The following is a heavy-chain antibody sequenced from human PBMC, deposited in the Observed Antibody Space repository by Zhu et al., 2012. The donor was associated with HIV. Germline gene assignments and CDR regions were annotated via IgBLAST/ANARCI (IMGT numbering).Heavy chain of an antibody. CDR3: ATMGWFGHLFDY. V-gene: IGHV4-38-2*01. Sequence: QVQLQESGPGLVKPSETLSVTCGVSGYSISTGYYWGWIRQPPGKGLEWIGSINKSGPTYYNPSLRSRVTISVDTSKNQFSLKLTSVTAADTAVYYCATMGWFGHLFDYWGQGIRVSVSS. CDR1: GYSISTGYY. CDR2: INKSGPT. J-gene: IGHJ4*02. D-gene: IGHD3-10*01.